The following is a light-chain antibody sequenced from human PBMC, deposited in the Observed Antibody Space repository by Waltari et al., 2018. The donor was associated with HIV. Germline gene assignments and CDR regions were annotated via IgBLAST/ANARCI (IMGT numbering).Light chain of an antibody. J-gene: IGLJ3*02. CDR2: SPN. Sequence: QTVVTQEPSFSVSPGGTVPLTCGLSSGPVSTSYYPSWYQQTPGQAPRTLIYSPNTRSSGVPDRFSGSILGNKAALTITGAQADDESDYYCVLYMGGGIWVFGGGTKVTVL. CDR3: VLYMGGGIWV. V-gene: IGLV8-61*01. CDR1: SGPVSTSYY.